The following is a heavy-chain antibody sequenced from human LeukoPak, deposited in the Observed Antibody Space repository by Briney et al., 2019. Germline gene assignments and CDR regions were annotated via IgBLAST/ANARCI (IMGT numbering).Heavy chain of an antibody. CDR1: GYTFTNFG. J-gene: IGHJ6*03. CDR3: ARSNYYDSSGYYHLGYYYYMDV. Sequence: SVKVSCKASGYTFTNFGITWVRQAPGQGLEWMGWIIPIYGTPNYAQKFQGRVTITTDESTSTAYMELSSLRSEDTAVYYCARSNYYDSSGYYHLGYYYYMDVWGKGTTVTVSS. D-gene: IGHD3-22*01. CDR2: IIPIYGTP. V-gene: IGHV1-69*05.